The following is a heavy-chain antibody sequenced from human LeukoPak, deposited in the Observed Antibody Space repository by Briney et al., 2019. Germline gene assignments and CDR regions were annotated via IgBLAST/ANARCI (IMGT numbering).Heavy chain of an antibody. V-gene: IGHV3-30*01. CDR2: ISYDGSNK. D-gene: IGHD3-10*01. J-gene: IGHJ4*02. CDR1: GFTFSSYA. CDR3: ARGIIRLRGVMGPFDY. Sequence: GGSLRLSCAASGFTFSSYAMHWVRQAPGKGLEWVAVISYDGSNKYYADSVKGRFTISRDNSKNTLYLQMNSLRAEDTAVYYCARGIIRLRGVMGPFDYWGQGTLVTVSS.